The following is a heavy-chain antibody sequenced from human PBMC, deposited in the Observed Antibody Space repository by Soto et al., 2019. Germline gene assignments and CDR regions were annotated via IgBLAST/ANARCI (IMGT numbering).Heavy chain of an antibody. CDR1: GGSLSSYY. V-gene: IGHV4-59*03. Sequence: SETLSLTCTVSGGSLSSYYWTWIRQSPGKGLEWIGYVYFSGNTNYNPSLKSRVTISIDTSKNQFSLRLSSVTAADTAIYYCATRITVFGLLIPPFDPWGQGTQVTVSS. D-gene: IGHD3-3*01. J-gene: IGHJ5*02. CDR3: ATRITVFGLLIPPFDP. CDR2: VYFSGNT.